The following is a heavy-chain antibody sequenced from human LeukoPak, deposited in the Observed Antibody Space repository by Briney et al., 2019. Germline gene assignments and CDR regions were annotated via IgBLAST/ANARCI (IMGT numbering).Heavy chain of an antibody. V-gene: IGHV1-18*01. J-gene: IGHJ4*02. CDR1: GYTFTSYG. D-gene: IGHD3-22*01. Sequence: GASVKVSCKASGYTFTSYGISWVRQAPGQGLEWMGWISAYNGNTNYAQKLQGRVTMTTDTSTSTAYMELRSLRSDDTAVYYRARDLAYYDSSGYPLFDYWGQGTLVTVSS. CDR3: ARDLAYYDSSGYPLFDY. CDR2: ISAYNGNT.